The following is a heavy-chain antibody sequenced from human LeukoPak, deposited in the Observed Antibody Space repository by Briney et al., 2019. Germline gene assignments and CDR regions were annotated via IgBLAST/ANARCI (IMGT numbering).Heavy chain of an antibody. CDR2: IFPIDSET. D-gene: IGHD2-15*01. CDR3: TRGCSGGSCSRDAMDV. Sequence: GESLRISCKASGYSFSSDWIAWVRQTPGKGLEWMGIIFPIDSETTYSPSFQGQVTISADKSISTAYLQWSSLKASDTAMYYCTRGCSGGSCSRDAMDVWGQGTMVTVSS. J-gene: IGHJ6*02. V-gene: IGHV5-51*01. CDR1: GYSFSSDW.